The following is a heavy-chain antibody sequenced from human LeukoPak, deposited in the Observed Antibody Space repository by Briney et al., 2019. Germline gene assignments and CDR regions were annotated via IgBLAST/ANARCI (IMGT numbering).Heavy chain of an antibody. V-gene: IGHV4-39*07. CDR3: ARGGYGDCFDY. Sequence: SETLSLTCTVSGGSISSSSYYWGWIRQPPGKGLEWIGSIYYSGSTYYNPSLKSRVTISVDTSKNQFSLKLSSVTAADTAVYYCARGGYGDCFDYWGQGTLVTVSS. D-gene: IGHD4-17*01. CDR2: IYYSGST. CDR1: GGSISSSSYY. J-gene: IGHJ4*02.